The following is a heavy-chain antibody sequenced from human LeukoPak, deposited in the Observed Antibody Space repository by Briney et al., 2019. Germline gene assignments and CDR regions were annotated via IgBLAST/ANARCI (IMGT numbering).Heavy chain of an antibody. J-gene: IGHJ4*02. V-gene: IGHV3-48*03. CDR1: GFTFSSYE. CDR3: ARETPPVGGSHDDYDY. D-gene: IGHD1-26*01. CDR2: ISSSGSTI. Sequence: HPGGSLRLSCAAPGFTFSSYEMNWVRQAPGKGLEWVSYISSSGSTIYYADSVKGRFTISRDNAKNSLYLQMNSLRAEDTAVYYCARETPPVGGSHDDYDYWGQGTLVTVSS.